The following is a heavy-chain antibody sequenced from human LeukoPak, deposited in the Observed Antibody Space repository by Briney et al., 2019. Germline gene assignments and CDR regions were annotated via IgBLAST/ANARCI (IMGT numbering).Heavy chain of an antibody. Sequence: GGSLRLSCAASGLTFSKSAPTWVRQAPGKGLEWVSTITDVGDIFYTYSVRGRFTISRDNSKNTVYMQMDGLRAEDTAVYYCTRDRGGSPTDVFDYWGQGTLVTVSS. CDR1: GLTFSKSA. J-gene: IGHJ4*02. D-gene: IGHD2-15*01. V-gene: IGHV3-23*01. CDR3: TRDRGGSPTDVFDY. CDR2: ITDVGDI.